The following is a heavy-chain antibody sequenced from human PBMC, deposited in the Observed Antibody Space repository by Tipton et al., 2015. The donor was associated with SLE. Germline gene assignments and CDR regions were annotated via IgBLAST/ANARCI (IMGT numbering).Heavy chain of an antibody. V-gene: IGHV4-39*07. D-gene: IGHD5-24*01. CDR1: DGSISSSHYF. Sequence: TLSLTCTVSDGSISSSHYFWGWIRQPPGKGLEWIGNIFYSGNTYYNPSVKSRVTISVDTSKNQFSLKLTSVTAADTAVYYCVREAVDKDGALDIWGQGTTVIVSS. J-gene: IGHJ3*02. CDR2: IFYSGNT. CDR3: VREAVDKDGALDI.